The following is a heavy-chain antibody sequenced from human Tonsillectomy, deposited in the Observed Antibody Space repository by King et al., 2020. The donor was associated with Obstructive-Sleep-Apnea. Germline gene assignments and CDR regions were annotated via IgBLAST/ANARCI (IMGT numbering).Heavy chain of an antibody. D-gene: IGHD6-6*01. CDR1: GASISSSSNY. V-gene: IGHV4-39*07. J-gene: IGHJ6*02. CDR3: AGDASWGSSYYYYYGMDV. CDR2: IHYSGST. Sequence: QLQESGPGLVKPSETLSLTCTVSGASISSSSNYWGWIRQPPGKGLEWIGNIHYSGSTYYNPSLKSRVTISVDTSKNQFSLKLNSVTAADTAVYYCAGDASWGSSYYYYYGMDVWGQGTTVTVSS.